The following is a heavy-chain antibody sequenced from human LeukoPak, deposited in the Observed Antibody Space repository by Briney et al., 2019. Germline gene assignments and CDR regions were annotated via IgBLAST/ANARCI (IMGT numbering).Heavy chain of an antibody. CDR2: ISSSGSTI. CDR1: GFPFSSYS. CDR3: ARIFTTVTPGD. D-gene: IGHD4-17*01. V-gene: IGHV3-48*04. Sequence: GGSLRLSCAASGFPFSSYSMNWVRQAPGKGLEWVSYISSSGSTIYYADSVKGRFTISRDNAKNSLYLQMNSLRAEDTAVYYCARIFTTVTPGDWGQGTLVTVSS. J-gene: IGHJ4*02.